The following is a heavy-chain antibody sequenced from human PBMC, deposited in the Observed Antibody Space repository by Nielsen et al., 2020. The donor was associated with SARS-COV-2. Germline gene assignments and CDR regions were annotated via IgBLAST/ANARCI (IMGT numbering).Heavy chain of an antibody. CDR2: FDPEDGET. CDR1: GYTLTELS. CDR3: VGHGGFSGGWEFDY. V-gene: IGHV1-24*01. J-gene: IGHJ4*02. D-gene: IGHD6-19*01. Sequence: ASVKVSCKVSGYTLTELSMHWVRQAPGKGLEWMGGFDPEDGETIYAQKFQGRVTMTEDTSTDTAYMELSSLKASDTAMYYCVGHGGFSGGWEFDYWGQGTLVTVSS.